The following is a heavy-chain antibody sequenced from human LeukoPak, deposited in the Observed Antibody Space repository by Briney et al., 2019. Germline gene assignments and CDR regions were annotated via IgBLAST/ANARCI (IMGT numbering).Heavy chain of an antibody. Sequence: PGGSLRLSCVVSGITVGNSYMSWVRQAPGKGLEWVSVIYSGGGRYYADSVKGRFTISRDNAKNSLYLQMNSLRAEDTAVYYCARNEHDDYDRSGYFQHWGQGTLVTVSS. J-gene: IGHJ1*01. CDR2: IYSGGGR. D-gene: IGHD3-22*01. V-gene: IGHV3-66*01. CDR3: ARNEHDDYDRSGYFQH. CDR1: GITVGNSY.